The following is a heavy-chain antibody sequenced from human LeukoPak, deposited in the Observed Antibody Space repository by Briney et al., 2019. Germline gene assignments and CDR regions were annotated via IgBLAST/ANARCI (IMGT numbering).Heavy chain of an antibody. CDR1: GGSISSNSYC. CDR3: ARRDYYDSSSYSIDFDY. Sequence: SETLSLTCTVSGGSISSNSYCWGWIRQHPGKGLERIGSIYYSGSTYYNPSLKSRVTISVDTSKNQFSLKLSSVTAADTAVYYCARRDYYDSSSYSIDFDYWGQGTLVTVSS. J-gene: IGHJ4*02. D-gene: IGHD3-22*01. V-gene: IGHV4-39*01. CDR2: IYYSGST.